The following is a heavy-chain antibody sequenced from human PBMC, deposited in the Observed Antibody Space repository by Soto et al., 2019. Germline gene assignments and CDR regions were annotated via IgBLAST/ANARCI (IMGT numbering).Heavy chain of an antibody. V-gene: IGHV3-49*03. D-gene: IGHD3-3*01. CDR3: TRVNLYYDFWSGYYNYYYYMDV. CDR2: IRSKAYGGTT. CDR1: GFTFGDYA. J-gene: IGHJ6*03. Sequence: GGSLRLSCTASGFTFGDYAMSWFRQAPGKGLEWVGFIRSKAYGGTTEYAASVKGRFTISRDDSKSIAYPQMNSLKTEDTAVYYCTRVNLYYDFWSGYYNYYYYMDVWGRGTTVTVSS.